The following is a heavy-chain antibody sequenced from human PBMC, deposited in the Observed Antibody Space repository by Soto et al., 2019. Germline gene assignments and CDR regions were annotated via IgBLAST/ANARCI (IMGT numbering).Heavy chain of an antibody. CDR2: ISSSGSTI. D-gene: IGHD3-16*02. CDR1: GFTFSGYE. CDR3: ARDWEVSDYVWGSYRPFDY. Sequence: GGSLRLSCAASGFTFSGYEMNLVRQAPGKGLEWVSYISSSGSTIYYADSVKGRFTISRDNAKNSLYLQMNSLRAEDTAVYYCARDWEVSDYVWGSYRPFDYWGQGTLVTVSS. V-gene: IGHV3-48*03. J-gene: IGHJ4*02.